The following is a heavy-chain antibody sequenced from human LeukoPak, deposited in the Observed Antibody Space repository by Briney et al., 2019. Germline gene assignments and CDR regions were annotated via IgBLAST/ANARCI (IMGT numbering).Heavy chain of an antibody. CDR1: GFTFNSYA. Sequence: GGSLRLSCAASGFTFNSYAMSWVRQAPGKGLEWVSAISGSGGSTYYADSVKGRFTISRDNSKNTLYLQMNSLRAEDTAVYYCAKVEGIRYFDWLPPPAFDYWGQGTLVTVSS. CDR2: ISGSGGST. CDR3: AKVEGIRYFDWLPPPAFDY. J-gene: IGHJ4*02. D-gene: IGHD3-9*01. V-gene: IGHV3-23*01.